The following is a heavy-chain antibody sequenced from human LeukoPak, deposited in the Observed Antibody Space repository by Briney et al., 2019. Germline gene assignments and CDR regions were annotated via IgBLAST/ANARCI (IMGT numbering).Heavy chain of an antibody. CDR1: GFTFSSYE. Sequence: PGGSLRLSCAASGFTFSSYEMNWVRQAPGKGLEWVSYISSSGSTIYYADSVKGRFTISRDNAKNSLYLQTNSLRAEDTAVYYCAVMTTVSSRYYYYMDVWGKGTAVTVSS. J-gene: IGHJ6*03. CDR2: ISSSGSTI. V-gene: IGHV3-48*03. D-gene: IGHD4-17*01. CDR3: AVMTTVSSRYYYYMDV.